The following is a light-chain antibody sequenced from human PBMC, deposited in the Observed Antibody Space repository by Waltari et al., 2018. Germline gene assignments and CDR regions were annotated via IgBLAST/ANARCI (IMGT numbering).Light chain of an antibody. CDR2: EIN. Sequence: QSALTQPRSVSGSPGQSVTISCTGTSSDVGGYNYVSWYQQLPGKAPKPTIYEINQRPSGVPDRFSGPKSGNTASLTISGLQAEDEAEYYCCSYAGSYTFGVFGGGTKVTVL. J-gene: IGLJ2*01. CDR1: SSDVGGYNY. V-gene: IGLV2-11*01. CDR3: CSYAGSYTFGV.